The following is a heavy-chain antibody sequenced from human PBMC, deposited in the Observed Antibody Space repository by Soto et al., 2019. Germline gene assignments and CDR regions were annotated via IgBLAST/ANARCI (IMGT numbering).Heavy chain of an antibody. CDR2: MSYDGTTK. D-gene: IGHD2-15*01. Sequence: GGSLRLSCAASGFIFSNYVVYWVRQAPGKGLEWVSFMSYDGTTKYYADSVKGRFTISRDNSKNTLYLQMNSLRPEDTAVYYCARQVLWSRYFDYWGQGTLVTVSS. J-gene: IGHJ4*02. CDR1: GFIFSNYV. V-gene: IGHV3-30-3*01. CDR3: ARQVLWSRYFDY.